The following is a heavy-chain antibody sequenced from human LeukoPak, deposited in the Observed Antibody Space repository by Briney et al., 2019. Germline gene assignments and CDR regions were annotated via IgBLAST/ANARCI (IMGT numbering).Heavy chain of an antibody. CDR2: IYTSGST. D-gene: IGHD3-3*01. CDR3: ARDTGPRDFYYYYYMDV. Sequence: SETLSLTXTVSGGSIGSYYWSWIRQPAGKGLEWIGRIYTSGSTNYNPSLKSRVTMSVDTSKNQFSLKLSSVTAADTAVYYCARDTGPRDFYYYYYMDVWGKGTTVTVSS. CDR1: GGSIGSYY. J-gene: IGHJ6*03. V-gene: IGHV4-4*07.